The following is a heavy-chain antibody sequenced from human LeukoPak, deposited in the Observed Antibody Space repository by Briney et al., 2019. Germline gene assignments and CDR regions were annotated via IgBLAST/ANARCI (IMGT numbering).Heavy chain of an antibody. D-gene: IGHD6-6*01. V-gene: IGHV3-23*01. J-gene: IGHJ4*02. CDR2: ISGSGDST. Sequence: QTGGSLRLSCAASGFTFSTYAINWVRQAPGKGLEWVSAISGSGDSTYYADSVKGRFTISRDNSKNMLYLQMNSLGAEDTAVYYCAKWKYSNSGIDDYWGQGTLVTVSS. CDR3: AKWKYSNSGIDDY. CDR1: GFTFSTYA.